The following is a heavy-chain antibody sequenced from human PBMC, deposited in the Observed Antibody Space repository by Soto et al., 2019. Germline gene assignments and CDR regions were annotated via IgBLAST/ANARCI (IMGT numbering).Heavy chain of an antibody. CDR1: GFTFSNYW. Sequence: EVKLVESGGGLVQPGGSLRLSCAASGFTFSNYWMYWVRQAPGKGLVWVSRVNNDGTDTTHADSVKGRFTISRDNAENTLYLQMNSLRAEDTAAYYCARGGLQHALDVWGQGSTVTVSS. CDR2: VNNDGTDT. CDR3: ARGGLQHALDV. J-gene: IGHJ6*02. V-gene: IGHV3-74*03. D-gene: IGHD6-13*01.